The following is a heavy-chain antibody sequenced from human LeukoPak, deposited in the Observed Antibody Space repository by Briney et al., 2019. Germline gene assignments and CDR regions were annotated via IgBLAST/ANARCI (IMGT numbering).Heavy chain of an antibody. CDR2: ITGSGGTS. D-gene: IGHD2/OR15-2a*01. CDR3: AKESTQVIEVYFDS. V-gene: IGHV3-23*01. Sequence: AGGSLRLSCTASGFTFSSCAMSWVRQAPGKGLQWVSSITGSGGTSYYADSVKGRFTISRDNSKNTLYLEMNSLRADDTAVYFCAKESTQVIEVYFDSWGQGTLVTVSS. CDR1: GFTFSSCA. J-gene: IGHJ4*02.